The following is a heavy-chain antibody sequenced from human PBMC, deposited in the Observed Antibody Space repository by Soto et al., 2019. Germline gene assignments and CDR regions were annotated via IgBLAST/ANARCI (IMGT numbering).Heavy chain of an antibody. J-gene: IGHJ6*02. CDR1: GFTFGDYA. CDR3: ARGWLREYYYYGMDV. D-gene: IGHD5-12*01. CDR2: IRSKAYGGTT. Sequence: EVQLVESGGGLVKPGRSLRLSCTASGFTFGDYAMSWFRQAPGKGLECVGFIRSKAYGGTTEYAASVKGRFTISRDDSKSIAYLQMNSLKTEDTAVYYCARGWLREYYYYGMDVWGQGTTVTVSS. V-gene: IGHV3-49*05.